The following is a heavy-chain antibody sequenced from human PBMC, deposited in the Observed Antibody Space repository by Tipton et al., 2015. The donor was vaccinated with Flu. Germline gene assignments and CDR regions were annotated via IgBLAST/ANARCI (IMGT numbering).Heavy chain of an antibody. D-gene: IGHD3-22*01. CDR2: VHYTGYT. Sequence: LRLSCNVSDDAINNNDYYWGWVRLPPGKGLEWIGIVHYTGYTFYNPSLNSRLTISVDTSKNQFSLKLDPVTAADTAIYYCARSPRASNMRVAEYFQDWGQGTLVTVSS. CDR1: DDAINNNDYY. CDR3: ARSPRASNMRVAEYFQD. J-gene: IGHJ1*01. V-gene: IGHV4-39*01.